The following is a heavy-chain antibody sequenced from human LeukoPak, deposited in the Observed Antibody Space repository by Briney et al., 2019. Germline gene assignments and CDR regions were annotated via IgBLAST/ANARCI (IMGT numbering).Heavy chain of an antibody. D-gene: IGHD1-14*01. CDR1: GGSISSYY. V-gene: IGHV4-59*01. CDR2: IYYSGST. Sequence: PSETLSLTCTVSGGSISSYYWSWLRQPPGKGLEWIGYIYYSGSTNYNPSLKSRVTISVDTSKNQFSLKLSSVTAADTAVYYCARAGRPERYYYGMDVWGQGTTVTVSS. CDR3: ARAGRPERYYYGMDV. J-gene: IGHJ6*02.